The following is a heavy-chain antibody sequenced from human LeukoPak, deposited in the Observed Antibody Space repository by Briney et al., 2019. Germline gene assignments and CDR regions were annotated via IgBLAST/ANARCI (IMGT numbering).Heavy chain of an antibody. J-gene: IGHJ4*02. CDR1: GFTFSSYG. CDR3: AKSWSIAAAGTVDY. Sequence: PGGSLRLSCAASGFTFSSYGMHWVRQAPGKGLEWVAVISYDGSNKYYADSVKGRFTISRDNSKNTLYLQMNSLGAEDTAVYYCAKSWSIAAAGTVDYWGQGTLVTVSS. D-gene: IGHD6-13*01. CDR2: ISYDGSNK. V-gene: IGHV3-30*18.